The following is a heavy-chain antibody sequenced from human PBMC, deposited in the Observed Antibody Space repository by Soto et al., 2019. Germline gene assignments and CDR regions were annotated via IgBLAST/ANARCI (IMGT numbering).Heavy chain of an antibody. D-gene: IGHD3-9*01. CDR1: GYTLTELS. Sequence: GASVKVSCKVSGYTLTELSMHWVRQAPGKGLEWMGGFDPEDGETIYAQKFQGRVTMTEDTSTDTAYMELSSLRSEDTAVYYCATGVLRYIAWLLYEFDYWGQGTLVTVSS. CDR2: FDPEDGET. J-gene: IGHJ4*02. V-gene: IGHV1-24*01. CDR3: ATGVLRYIAWLLYEFDY.